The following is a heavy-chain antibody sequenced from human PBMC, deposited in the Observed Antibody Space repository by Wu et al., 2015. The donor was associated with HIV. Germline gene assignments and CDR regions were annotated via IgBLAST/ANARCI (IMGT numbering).Heavy chain of an antibody. CDR1: GNTFNA. J-gene: IGHJ4*02. D-gene: IGHD6-19*01. V-gene: IGHV1-69*05. Sequence: QVQLVQSGAEVKKPGSSVKISCKASGNTFNAINWVRQAPGQGLEWMGGIIPLFGTRDHAQVFQGRVTITTDESTSTAYMTLTSLTSEDTAVYYCATPRSPGFSSAWPTYFDYWGQGTLVTVSS. CDR2: IIPLFGTR. CDR3: ATPRSPGFSSAWPTYFDY.